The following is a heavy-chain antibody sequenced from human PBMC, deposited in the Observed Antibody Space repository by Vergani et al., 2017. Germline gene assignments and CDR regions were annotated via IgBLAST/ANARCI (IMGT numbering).Heavy chain of an antibody. V-gene: IGHV1-3*01. CDR1: GYTFTSYA. CDR3: ARDHLWFGELLVY. CDR2: INAGNGNT. Sequence: QVQLVQSGAEVKKPGASVKVSCKASGYTFTSYAMHWVRQAPGQRLEWMGWINAGNGNTKYSQKFQGRVTITRDTSASTAYMELSSLRSEDTAVYYCARDHLWFGELLVYWGQGTLVTVSS. D-gene: IGHD3-10*01. J-gene: IGHJ4*02.